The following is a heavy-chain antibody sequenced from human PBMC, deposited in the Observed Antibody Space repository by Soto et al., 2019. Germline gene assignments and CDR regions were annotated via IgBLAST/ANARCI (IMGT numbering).Heavy chain of an antibody. CDR1: GGSFSGYH. CDR2: INHSGST. V-gene: IGHV4-34*01. J-gene: IGHJ4*02. CDR3: ARDFGVTSYYFDY. Sequence: SETLSLNCAVYGGSFSGYHWGWIRPPPGKGLEWIGEINHSGSTNYNPSLKSRVTISVDTSKNQFSLKLSSVTAADTAVYYCARDFGVTSYYFDYWGQGTLVTVSS. D-gene: IGHD3-10*01.